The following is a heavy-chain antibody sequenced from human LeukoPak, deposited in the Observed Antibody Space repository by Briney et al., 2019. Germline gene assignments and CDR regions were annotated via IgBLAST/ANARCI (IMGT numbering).Heavy chain of an antibody. CDR2: IYHSGST. CDR1: GGSISSGTYY. D-gene: IGHD1-14*01. CDR3: ARDRKYHYHMDV. J-gene: IGHJ6*03. V-gene: IGHV4-39*07. Sequence: TSETLSLTCTVSGGSISSGTYYWAWIRQPPGKGLEWIGTIYHSGSTYYNPSLKSRVTISVDTSRNQFSLNLTSLTAADTAVYYCARDRKYHYHMDVWGKGTTVTVSS.